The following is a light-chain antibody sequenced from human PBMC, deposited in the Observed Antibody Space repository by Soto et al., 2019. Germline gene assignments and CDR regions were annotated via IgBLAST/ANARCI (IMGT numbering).Light chain of an antibody. CDR2: GAY. Sequence: DIQMTQSPSSLSASVGDRVTITCRASQGISNYLAWYQQRPGKVPKLLIYGAYTLQSGVQSRFRGGGSGTEFTLTISSLQPEDVATYYCKNFDSAPQTFGQGTKVDIK. CDR1: QGISNY. J-gene: IGKJ1*01. CDR3: KNFDSAPQT. V-gene: IGKV1-27*01.